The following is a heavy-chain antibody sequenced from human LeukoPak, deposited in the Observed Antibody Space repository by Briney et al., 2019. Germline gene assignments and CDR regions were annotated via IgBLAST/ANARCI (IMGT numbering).Heavy chain of an antibody. V-gene: IGHV4-34*01. CDR2: INHSGST. Sequence: PSETLSLTCAVYGVSFSGYYWSWIRQPPGKGLEWIGEINHSGSTNYNPSLKRRVTISVDTSKNQFSLKLSSVTAADTAVYYCARLTTRTYYYYYGMDVWGQGTTVTVSS. CDR1: GVSFSGYY. CDR3: ARLTTRTYYYYYGMDV. D-gene: IGHD4-11*01. J-gene: IGHJ6*02.